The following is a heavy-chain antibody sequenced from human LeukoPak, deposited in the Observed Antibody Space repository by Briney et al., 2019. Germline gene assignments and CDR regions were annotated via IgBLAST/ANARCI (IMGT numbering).Heavy chain of an antibody. D-gene: IGHD3-16*02. V-gene: IGHV4-30-4*01. CDR1: GGSISSGDYY. CDR3: ARGVDYDYVWGSYRYTDY. Sequence: SQTLSLTCTVSGGSISSGDYYWIWIRQPPGKGREWIGYIYYSGSTYYNPSLKSRVTISLDKSKNQFSLKLSSVTAADTAVYYCARGVDYDYVWGSYRYTDYWGQGTLVTVSS. J-gene: IGHJ4*02. CDR2: IYYSGST.